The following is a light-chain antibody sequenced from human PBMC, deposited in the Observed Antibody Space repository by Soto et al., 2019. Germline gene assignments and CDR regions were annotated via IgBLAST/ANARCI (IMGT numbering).Light chain of an antibody. CDR2: KTD. J-gene: IGLJ3*02. CDR1: SSNIGRDT. CDR3: AVWDGSLNGWV. Sequence: QSVLTQPPSVSGTPGQRVTISCSGGSSNIGRDTVNWYQHFPGTAPKVLIYKTDQRPSGVPDRFSGFKSGTSAYLAISGLQYDDDADCYCAVWDGSLNGWVFGGGTKLTVL. V-gene: IGLV1-44*01.